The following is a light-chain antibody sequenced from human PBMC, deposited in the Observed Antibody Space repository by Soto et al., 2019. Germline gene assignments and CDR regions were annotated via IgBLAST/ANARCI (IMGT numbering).Light chain of an antibody. CDR2: DAS. Sequence: DVQMTQSPSTLAASVGDRVTITCRASENIKNWLAGYQQTPGKAPKVLISDASRLETGVPSRFSGSGYGTDFTLTIASLQTDDFGTYHCQKYDVHPKTFGQGTKVEVK. CDR3: QKYDVHPKT. J-gene: IGKJ1*01. CDR1: ENIKNW. V-gene: IGKV1-5*01.